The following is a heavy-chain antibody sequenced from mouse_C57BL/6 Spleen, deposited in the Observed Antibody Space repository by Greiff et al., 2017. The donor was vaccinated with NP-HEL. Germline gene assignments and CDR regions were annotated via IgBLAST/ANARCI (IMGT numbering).Heavy chain of an antibody. CDR3: ARGAGSPAWFAY. J-gene: IGHJ3*01. Sequence: ESGPGLVKPSQSLSLTCSVTGYSITSGYYWNWIRQFPGNKLEWMGYISYDGSNNYNPSLKNRISITRDTSKNQFFLKLNSVTTEDTATYYCARGAGSPAWFAYWGQGTLVTVSA. CDR2: ISYDGSN. CDR1: GYSITSGYY. D-gene: IGHD1-1*01. V-gene: IGHV3-6*01.